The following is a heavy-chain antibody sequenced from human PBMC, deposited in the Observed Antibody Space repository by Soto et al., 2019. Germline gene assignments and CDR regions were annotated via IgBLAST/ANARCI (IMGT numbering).Heavy chain of an antibody. Sequence: PSETLSLTCTVSGGSISSGGYYWSWIRQHPGKGLEWIGYIYYSGSTYYKPSLKSRVTVSVDTSKNQFSLKLSSVTAADTAVYYCARSGYYDSSGYYYGPSVDYWGQGTLVTVSS. CDR3: ARSGYYDSSGYYYGPSVDY. J-gene: IGHJ4*02. CDR1: GGSISSGGYY. D-gene: IGHD3-22*01. V-gene: IGHV4-31*03. CDR2: IYYSGST.